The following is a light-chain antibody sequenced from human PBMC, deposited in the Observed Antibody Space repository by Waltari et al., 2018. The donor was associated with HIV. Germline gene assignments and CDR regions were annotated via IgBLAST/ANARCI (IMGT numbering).Light chain of an antibody. CDR2: GAS. CDR1: QSVSSSY. V-gene: IGKV3-20*01. Sequence: EIVLTQSPGPLSLSPGERATLSCRASQSVSSSYLAWYQQKPGQAPRLLIYGASSRATGIPDRFSGSGSGTDFTLTISRLEPEDFAVYYCQQYGSSLEYSFGQGTKLEIK. CDR3: QQYGSSLEYS. J-gene: IGKJ2*03.